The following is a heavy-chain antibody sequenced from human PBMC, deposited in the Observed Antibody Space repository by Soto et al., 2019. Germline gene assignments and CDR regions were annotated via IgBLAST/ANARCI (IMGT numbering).Heavy chain of an antibody. V-gene: IGHV1-46*01. CDR2: INPSGGST. CDR3: ARARDTITMVRGVIVTDFDY. CDR1: GYTFTSYY. D-gene: IGHD3-10*01. Sequence: GASVKVSCKASGYTFTSYYMHWVRQAPAQGLEWMGIINPSGGSTSYAQKFQGGVTMTRDTSTSTLYMEPSSLRSEDTAVYYCARARDTITMVRGVIVTDFDYFGQGTLVTFCS. J-gene: IGHJ4*02.